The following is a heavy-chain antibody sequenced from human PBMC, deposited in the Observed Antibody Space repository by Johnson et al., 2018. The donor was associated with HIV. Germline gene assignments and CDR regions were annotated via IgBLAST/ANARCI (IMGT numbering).Heavy chain of an antibody. V-gene: IGHV3-30*02. J-gene: IGHJ3*02. D-gene: IGHD1-26*01. CDR3: ARGPLVGATSFGYDFAFDI. Sequence: QVQLVESGGGVVQPGGSLRLSCAASGFTFSSNAMHWVRQAPGKGLEWVAFIRYDGSNKYYADSVKGRFTISRDNSKNTLYLQMNSLRAEDTAVYYCARGPLVGATSFGYDFAFDIWGLGTMVTVSS. CDR2: IRYDGSNK. CDR1: GFTFSSNA.